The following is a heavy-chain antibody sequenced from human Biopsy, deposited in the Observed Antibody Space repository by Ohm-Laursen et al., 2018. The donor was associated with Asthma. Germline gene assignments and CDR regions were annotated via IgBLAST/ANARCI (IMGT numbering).Heavy chain of an antibody. CDR2: IHHSGTS. CDR1: GDSITSGGCC. Sequence: TLPLTCIVSGDSITSGGCCWNWIRQHPGKGLEWIGYIHHSGTSYFNPSLKSRVSFSRDTSKNQFSLRLSSVTAADTAMYYCARIPRRSGSYFVDYWGQGTLVTVSS. CDR3: ARIPRRSGSYFVDY. J-gene: IGHJ4*02. D-gene: IGHD3-22*01. V-gene: IGHV4-31*03.